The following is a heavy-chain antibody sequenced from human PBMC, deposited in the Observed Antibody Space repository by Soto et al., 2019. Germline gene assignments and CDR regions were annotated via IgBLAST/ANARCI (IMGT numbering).Heavy chain of an antibody. CDR2: FDPEDGET. CDR3: ATAIAYCTIGVCPF. Sequence: ASVKVSCKVSGYTLTELSMHWVRQAPGKGLEWMGGFDPEDGETIYAQKFQGRVTMTEDTSTGTAYMELSSLRSEDTAVYYCATAIAYCTIGVCPFWGQGALVTVAS. CDR1: GYTLTELS. V-gene: IGHV1-24*01. D-gene: IGHD2-8*01. J-gene: IGHJ4*02.